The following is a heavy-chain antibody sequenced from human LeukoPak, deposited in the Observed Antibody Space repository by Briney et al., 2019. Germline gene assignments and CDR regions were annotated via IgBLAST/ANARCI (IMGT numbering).Heavy chain of an antibody. Sequence: SETLSLTCTVSGGSISSGGYYWSWIRQHPGKGLEWIGYIYYSGGTYYNPSLKSRVTISVDTSKNQFSLKLSSVTAADTAVYYCARGRPYGSGSSPYNWFDPWGQGTLVTVSS. CDR3: ARGRPYGSGSSPYNWFDP. CDR2: IYYSGGT. J-gene: IGHJ5*02. CDR1: GGSISSGGYY. D-gene: IGHD3-10*01. V-gene: IGHV4-31*03.